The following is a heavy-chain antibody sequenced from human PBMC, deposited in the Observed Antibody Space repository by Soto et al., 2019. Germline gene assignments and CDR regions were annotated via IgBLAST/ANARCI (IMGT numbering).Heavy chain of an antibody. CDR1: GYIFVNYG. CDR2: SSPYRSNT. D-gene: IGHD3-16*01. CDR3: AMVDNYVTPTPQDV. J-gene: IGHJ6*02. Sequence: QVQLVQSGDEVRKPGSSVKVSCKASGYIFVNYGIAWVRQAPGQGLEWMGWSSPYRSNTHYSSKVQGTLTMTTDTSTRTAYMDLGSLTSADTAVYYCAMVDNYVTPTPQDVWGQGTTVTVSS. V-gene: IGHV1-18*01.